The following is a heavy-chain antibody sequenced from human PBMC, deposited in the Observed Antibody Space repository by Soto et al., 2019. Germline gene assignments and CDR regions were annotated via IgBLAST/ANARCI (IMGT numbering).Heavy chain of an antibody. V-gene: IGHV3-30-3*01. CDR3: ARKWNYGGYGLDV. CDR2: ISNDGSNK. Sequence: QVQLVESGGGVVQPGGSLRLSCAASGFTFSNYAMHWVRQAPGKGLVWVAVISNDGSNKYYADSVKGRFTISRDNSKSTVYLQMNGRRAEDTAVYYCARKWNYGGYGLDVW. J-gene: IGHJ6*01. CDR1: GFTFSNYA. D-gene: IGHD1-7*01.